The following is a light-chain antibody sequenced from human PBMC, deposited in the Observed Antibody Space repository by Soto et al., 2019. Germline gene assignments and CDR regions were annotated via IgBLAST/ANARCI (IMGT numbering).Light chain of an antibody. V-gene: IGLV2-14*01. Sequence: QSVLTQPASVSGSPGQSITISCTGTSSDVGDYNYVSWYQHHPGKAPKLMIYEVSNRPSGVSNRFSGSKSGNTASLTISGLQAEDEADCYCSSFTSSITVLFGGGTKLTVL. J-gene: IGLJ2*01. CDR1: SSDVGDYNY. CDR3: SSFTSSITVL. CDR2: EVS.